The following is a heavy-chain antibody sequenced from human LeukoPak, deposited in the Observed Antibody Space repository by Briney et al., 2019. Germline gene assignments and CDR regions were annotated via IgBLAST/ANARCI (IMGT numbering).Heavy chain of an antibody. Sequence: GASVNVSCKASGYTFSTYGITWVRQAPGQGLEWMGWISAYNGNTKYAQKLEGRVTMTTDTSTSTAYMELRSLKSDDTAVYYCARARGIAVPGTYALWGQGTLDTVSS. D-gene: IGHD6-19*01. CDR1: GYTFSTYG. V-gene: IGHV1-18*01. CDR3: ARARGIAVPGTYAL. CDR2: ISAYNGNT. J-gene: IGHJ4*02.